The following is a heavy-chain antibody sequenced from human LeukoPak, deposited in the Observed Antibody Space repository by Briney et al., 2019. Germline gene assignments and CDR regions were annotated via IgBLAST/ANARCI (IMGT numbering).Heavy chain of an antibody. CDR3: AKQWYSSGWPFDY. D-gene: IGHD6-19*01. CDR2: ISGSGGST. J-gene: IGHJ4*02. CDR1: GFTFSSYA. V-gene: IGHV3-23*01. Sequence: PGGSLRLSCAASGFTFSSYAMSWARQAPGKGLEWVSAISGSGGSTYYADSVKGRFTISRDNSKNTLYLQMNSLRAEDTAVYYCAKQWYSSGWPFDYWGQGTLVTVSS.